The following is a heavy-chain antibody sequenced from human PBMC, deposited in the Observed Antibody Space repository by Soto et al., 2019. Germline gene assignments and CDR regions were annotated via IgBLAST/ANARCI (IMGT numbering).Heavy chain of an antibody. CDR1: GGSISSYY. V-gene: IGHV4-59*08. D-gene: IGHD3-16*02. J-gene: IGHJ3*02. CDR2: IYYSGST. CDR3: AGHWPGDYDYIWGSYRNDAFDI. Sequence: SETLSLTCTVSGGSISSYYWSWIRQPPGKGLEWIGYIYYSGSTNYNPSLKSRVTISVDTSKNQFSLKLGSVTAADTAVYYCAGHWPGDYDYIWGSYRNDAFDIWGQGTMVTVSS.